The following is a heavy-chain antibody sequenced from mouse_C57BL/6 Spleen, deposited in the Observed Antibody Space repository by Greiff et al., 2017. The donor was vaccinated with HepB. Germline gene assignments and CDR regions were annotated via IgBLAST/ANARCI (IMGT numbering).Heavy chain of an antibody. D-gene: IGHD2-5*01. CDR3: AGAYYSNYDDAMDY. J-gene: IGHJ4*01. CDR2: IDPANGNT. CDR1: GFNIKNTY. Sequence: VQLQQSVAELVRPGASVKLSCTASGFNIKNTYMHWVKQRPEQGLEWIGRIDPANGNTKYAPKFQGKATITADTSSNTAYLQLSSLTSEDTSIYYWAGAYYSNYDDAMDYWGQGTSVTVSS. V-gene: IGHV14-3*01.